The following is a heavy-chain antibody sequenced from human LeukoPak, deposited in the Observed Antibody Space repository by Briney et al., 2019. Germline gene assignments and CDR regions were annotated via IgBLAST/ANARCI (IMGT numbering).Heavy chain of an antibody. D-gene: IGHD3-22*01. V-gene: IGHV3-43D*03. CDR3: ARRYYDSSGYYY. Sequence: GGSLRLSCAASGFTFDDYAMHWVRQAPGKGLEWVSLISWDGGSTYYADSVKGRFTISRDNAKNSLYLQMNSLRAEDTAVYYCARRYYDSSGYYYWGQGTLVAVSS. CDR1: GFTFDDYA. CDR2: ISWDGGST. J-gene: IGHJ4*02.